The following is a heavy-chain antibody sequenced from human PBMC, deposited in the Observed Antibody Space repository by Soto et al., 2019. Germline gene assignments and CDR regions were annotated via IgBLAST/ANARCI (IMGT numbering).Heavy chain of an antibody. CDR3: AKFYTESIDY. CDR1: GFTFSSYG. D-gene: IGHD3-16*01. V-gene: IGHV3-30*18. Sequence: PGGSLRLSCASSGFTFSSYGMRWVRQAPGKGLEWVAVISYDGSNKYYADSVKGRFTISRDNSKNTLYLQMNSLRAEDTAVYYCAKFYTESIDYWGQGTLVTVSS. CDR2: ISYDGSNK. J-gene: IGHJ4*02.